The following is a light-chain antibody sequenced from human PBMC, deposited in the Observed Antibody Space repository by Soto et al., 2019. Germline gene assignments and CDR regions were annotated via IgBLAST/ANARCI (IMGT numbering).Light chain of an antibody. CDR3: QQNGASPLFT. CDR1: QGVTTAY. J-gene: IGKJ3*01. CDR2: CAS. Sequence: EVVLTQSPGNLSLSPGERATLSCRASQGVTTAYLAWYQHNPGQAPRLLIYCASNRATGIPDRFSGSGSGTDFTLTISRLEPEEYAVYSCQQNGASPLFTFGPGTKVDLK. V-gene: IGKV3-20*01.